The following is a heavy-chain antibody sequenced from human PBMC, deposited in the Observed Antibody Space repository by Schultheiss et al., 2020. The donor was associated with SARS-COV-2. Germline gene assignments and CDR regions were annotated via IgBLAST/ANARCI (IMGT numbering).Heavy chain of an antibody. CDR1: GYTFTSYG. CDR2: INPNSGGT. D-gene: IGHD3-3*01. CDR3: ARAPYYDFWSGYYGFYYYYMDV. V-gene: IGHV1-2*02. J-gene: IGHJ6*03. Sequence: ASVKVSCKASGYTFTSYGISWVRQAPGQGLEWMGWINPNSGGTNYAQKFQGRVTMTRDTSISTAYMELSRLRSDDTAVYYCARAPYYDFWSGYYGFYYYYMDVWGKGTTVTVSS.